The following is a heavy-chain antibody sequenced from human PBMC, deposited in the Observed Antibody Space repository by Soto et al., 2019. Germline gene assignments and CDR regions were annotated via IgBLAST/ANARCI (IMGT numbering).Heavy chain of an antibody. V-gene: IGHV3-53*02. CDR2: IYSGGST. J-gene: IGHJ6*02. CDR1: GFTVSSNY. CDR3: ARHGPYYYDSSGYYTHYYYGMDV. D-gene: IGHD3-22*01. Sequence: EVQLVETGGGLIQPGGSLRLSCAASGFTVSSNYMSWVRQAPGKGLEWVSVIYSGGSTYYADSVKGRFTISRDNSKNTLYRQMNSLRAEDTAVYYCARHGPYYYDSSGYYTHYYYGMDVWGQGTTVTVSS.